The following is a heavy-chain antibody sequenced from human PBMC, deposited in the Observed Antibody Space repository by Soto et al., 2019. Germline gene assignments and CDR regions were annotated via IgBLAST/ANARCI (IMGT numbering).Heavy chain of an antibody. J-gene: IGHJ5*02. CDR1: GGTFSSYA. D-gene: IGHD2-2*01. Sequence: QVQLVQSGAEVKKPGSSVKVSCKASGGTFSSYAISCVRQAPGQGFQWMGGIIHILGTANDAQKFQGRVTFTEKQAKIISYLKLSTPKCEDTALYYCARSLNGIKVVPAAGVSLDPLGQGTMVTVSS. CDR2: IIHILGTA. CDR3: ARSLNGIKVVPAAGVSLDP. V-gene: IGHV1-69*12.